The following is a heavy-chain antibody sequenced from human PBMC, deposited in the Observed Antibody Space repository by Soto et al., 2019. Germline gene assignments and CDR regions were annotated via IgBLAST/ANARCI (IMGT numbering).Heavy chain of an antibody. CDR1: GFTFSTYW. Sequence: EVQLVESGGGLVQPGGSLRLSCVGSGFTFSTYWMHWVRQAPGKGLVWVSRISSDGSTTNYADSVKGRFTISRDNAKNTLYLQMNSLRAEDTAVYYCARDAYYDMGVWGRGTTVTVSS. CDR3: ARDAYYDMGV. CDR2: ISSDGSTT. J-gene: IGHJ6*02. V-gene: IGHV3-74*01.